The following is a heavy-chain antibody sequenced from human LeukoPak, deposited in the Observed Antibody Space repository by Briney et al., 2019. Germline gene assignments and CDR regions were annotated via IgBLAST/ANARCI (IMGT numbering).Heavy chain of an antibody. CDR2: INPSGGST. Sequence: ASVKVSCKASGYTFTSYGISWVRQAPGQGLEWMGIINPSGGSTSYAQKFQGRVTMTRDTSTSTVYMELSSLRSEDTAVYYCARDRGFWSGYYLEYYYYYYGMDVWGQGTTVTVSS. V-gene: IGHV1-46*01. CDR1: GYTFTSYG. CDR3: ARDRGFWSGYYLEYYYYYYGMDV. J-gene: IGHJ6*02. D-gene: IGHD3-3*01.